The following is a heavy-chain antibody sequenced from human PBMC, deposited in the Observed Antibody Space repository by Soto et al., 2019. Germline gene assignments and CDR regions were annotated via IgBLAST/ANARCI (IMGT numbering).Heavy chain of an antibody. D-gene: IGHD2-15*01. V-gene: IGHV1-69*02. CDR2: IIPILGIA. CDR1: GGTFSSYT. CDR3: ARRDPSVASDDY. Sequence: SVKVSCKASGGTFSSYTISWVRQAPGQGLEWMGRIIPILGIANYAQKFQGRVTITADKSTSTAYMELSSLRSEDTAVYYCARRDPSVASDDYWGQGTLVTVSS. J-gene: IGHJ4*02.